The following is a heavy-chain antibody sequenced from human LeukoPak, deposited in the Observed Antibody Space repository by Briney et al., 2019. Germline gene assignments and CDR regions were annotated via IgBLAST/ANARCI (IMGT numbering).Heavy chain of an antibody. V-gene: IGHV1-18*01. CDR1: GYTFTSYG. CDR3: ARDADGGKESYMDV. Sequence: ASVKVSCKASGYTFTSYGISWVRQAPGQGLEWMGWISAYNGNTNYAQKLQGRVTMTADTSTSTAYMELRSLRSDDTAVYYCARDADGGKESYMDVWGKGTTVTVSS. CDR2: ISAYNGNT. D-gene: IGHD4-23*01. J-gene: IGHJ6*03.